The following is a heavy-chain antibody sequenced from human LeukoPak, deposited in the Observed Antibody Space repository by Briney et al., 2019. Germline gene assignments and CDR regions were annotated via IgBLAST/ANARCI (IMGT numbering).Heavy chain of an antibody. J-gene: IGHJ6*02. CDR3: AREVGGSGSYYYYGMDV. Sequence: SETLSLTCAVSGGSISSGGYSWSWIRQPRGKGLEWIGYIYHSGSTYYNPSLKSRVTISVDRSKNQFSLKLSSVTAADTAVYYCAREVGGSGSYYYYGMDVWGQGTTVTVSS. D-gene: IGHD3-10*01. CDR2: IYHSGST. V-gene: IGHV4-30-2*01. CDR1: GGSISSGGYS.